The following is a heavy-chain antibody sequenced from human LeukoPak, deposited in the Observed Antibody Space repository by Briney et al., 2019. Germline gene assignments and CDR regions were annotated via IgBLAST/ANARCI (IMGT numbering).Heavy chain of an antibody. Sequence: SGTLSLTCAVSGGSISSSNWWSWVRQSPGKGLEWIGEIYHSGSTNYNPSLKSRVTISVDKSKNQFSLKLSSVTAADTAVYYCARGLYCSSTSCYDFDYWGQGTLVTVSS. CDR3: ARGLYCSSTSCYDFDY. D-gene: IGHD2-2*01. CDR2: IYHSGST. V-gene: IGHV4-4*02. CDR1: GGSISSSNW. J-gene: IGHJ4*02.